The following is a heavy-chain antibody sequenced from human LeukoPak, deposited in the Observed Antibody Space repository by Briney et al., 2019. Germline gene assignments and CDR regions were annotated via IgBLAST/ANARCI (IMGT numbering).Heavy chain of an antibody. V-gene: IGHV3-21*01. CDR2: ISSSGYI. D-gene: IGHD4-23*01. CDR1: GFTFSSYA. CDR3: ARVLGSGGY. Sequence: GGSLRLSCAASGFTFSSYAMSWVRQAPGKGLEWVSSISSSGYIYYADSVKGRFTISRDNAKNSLYLQMNSLRAEDTAVYYCARVLGSGGYWGQGTLVTVSS. J-gene: IGHJ4*02.